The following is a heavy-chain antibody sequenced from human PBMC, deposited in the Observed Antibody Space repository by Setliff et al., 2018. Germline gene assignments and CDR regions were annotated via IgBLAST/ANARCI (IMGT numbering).Heavy chain of an antibody. CDR2: GSTGKT. V-gene: IGHV3-23*01. D-gene: IGHD5-18*01. Sequence: GGSLRLSCAASGFTFNNYAVSWVRQPPGKGLKWVSGGSTGKTDYADSVKGRFTMSRDSSTNTLYLQMNSLRGEDTAVYYCAKDLSSNTAASYFFDLWGQGTQVTVSS. CDR1: GFTFNNYA. J-gene: IGHJ4*02. CDR3: AKDLSSNTAASYFFDL.